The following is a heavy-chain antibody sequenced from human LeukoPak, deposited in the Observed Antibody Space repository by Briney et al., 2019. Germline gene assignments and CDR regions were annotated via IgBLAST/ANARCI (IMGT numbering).Heavy chain of an antibody. Sequence: SVKVSCKASGGTFSSYAISWVRQAPGQGLEWMGGIIPIFGTANYAQKFQGRVTITADESTSTAYMELSSLRSEDTAVHYCARDLDYYGSKWFDPWGQGTLVTVSS. V-gene: IGHV1-69*13. CDR1: GGTFSSYA. CDR3: ARDLDYYGSKWFDP. CDR2: IIPIFGTA. J-gene: IGHJ5*02. D-gene: IGHD3-10*01.